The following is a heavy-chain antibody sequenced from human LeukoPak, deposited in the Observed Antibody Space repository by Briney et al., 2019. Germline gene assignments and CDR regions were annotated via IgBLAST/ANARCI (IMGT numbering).Heavy chain of an antibody. CDR3: ASTGYDILTGYHRDAFDI. J-gene: IGHJ3*02. CDR1: GGSFSGYY. Sequence: PSETLSLTCAVYGGSFSGYYWSWIRQPAGKGLEWIGRIYTSGSTNYNPSLKSRVTISVDTSKNQFSLKLSSVTAADTAVYYCASTGYDILTGYHRDAFDIWGQGTMVTVSS. D-gene: IGHD3-9*01. CDR2: IYTSGST. V-gene: IGHV4-59*10.